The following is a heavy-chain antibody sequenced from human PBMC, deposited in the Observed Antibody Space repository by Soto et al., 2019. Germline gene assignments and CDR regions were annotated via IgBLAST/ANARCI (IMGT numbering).Heavy chain of an antibody. D-gene: IGHD6-6*01. Sequence: PSETLSLTCTVSGDSISSGGYHWTWIRQHPGKGLEWIGYTYYTGSTYYNPSLKSRVTISEDTSKNQFSLKLSSVTAADTAVYYCARGDSTSTPYWYFDLWGRGTLVTSPQ. J-gene: IGHJ2*01. CDR3: ARGDSTSTPYWYFDL. V-gene: IGHV4-31*02. CDR2: TYYTGST. CDR1: GDSISSGGYH.